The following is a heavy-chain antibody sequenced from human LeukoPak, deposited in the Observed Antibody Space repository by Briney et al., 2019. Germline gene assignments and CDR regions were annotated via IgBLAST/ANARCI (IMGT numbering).Heavy chain of an antibody. D-gene: IGHD3-22*01. V-gene: IGHV4-4*07. CDR2: IYVTGST. CDR3: ARVAPRSGYPGLFDY. Sequence: SETLSLTCTVSGASISSYYWSWIRQPAGKALEWIGRIYVTGSTTYNPSLESRVTMSLDTSKNHFSLKLSSVTAADTAVYYCARVAPRSGYPGLFDYWGQGTLVTVSS. CDR1: GASISSYY. J-gene: IGHJ4*02.